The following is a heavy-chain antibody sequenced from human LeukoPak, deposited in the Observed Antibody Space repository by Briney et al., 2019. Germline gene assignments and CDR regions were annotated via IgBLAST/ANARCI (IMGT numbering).Heavy chain of an antibody. CDR2: INTNTGNP. CDR3: ARAIIAAAGMGAY. D-gene: IGHD6-13*01. Sequence: GASVNVSCMPSGYTFTSYAMKWVRQAPGQGLEWMGWINTNTGNPTYAQGFTGRFVFSLDTSVSTAYLQISSLKAEDTAVYYCARAIIAAAGMGAYWGQGTLVTVSS. CDR1: GYTFTSYA. V-gene: IGHV7-4-1*02. J-gene: IGHJ4*02.